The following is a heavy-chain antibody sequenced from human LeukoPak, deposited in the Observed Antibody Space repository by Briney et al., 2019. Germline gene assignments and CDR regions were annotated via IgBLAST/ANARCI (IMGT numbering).Heavy chain of an antibody. D-gene: IGHD2-8*02. CDR1: GFTVSSYA. CDR3: ATSTGWRFDY. CDR2: IREDGNEE. V-gene: IGHV3-7*01. J-gene: IGHJ4*02. Sequence: PGGSLRLSCAASGFTVSSYAMSWVRQAPGKGLEWVANIREDGNEEYYVDSVKGRFTISRDNAKNSLWLQMNSLRAEDTAVYYCATSTGWRFDYWGQGTLVTVSS.